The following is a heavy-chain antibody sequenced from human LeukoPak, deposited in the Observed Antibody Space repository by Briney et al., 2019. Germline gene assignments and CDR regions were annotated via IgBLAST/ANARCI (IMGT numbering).Heavy chain of an antibody. V-gene: IGHV4-34*01. CDR1: GGSFSGYY. J-gene: IGHJ4*02. CDR2: INHSGST. Sequence: SETLSLTCAVYGGSFSGYYWSWIRQPPGKGLGWIGEINHSGSTNYNPSLKSRVTISVDTSKNQFSLKLSSVTAADTAVYYCARFRAGNRRYYFDYWGQGTLVTVSS. CDR3: ARFRAGNRRYYFDY. D-gene: IGHD1-14*01.